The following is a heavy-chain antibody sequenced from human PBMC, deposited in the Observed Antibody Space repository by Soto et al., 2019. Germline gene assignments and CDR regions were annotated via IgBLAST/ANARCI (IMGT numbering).Heavy chain of an antibody. Sequence: GGSLRLSCAASGFTFSDYYMSWIRQAPGKGLEWFSYISSGGNTINYADSVKGRFTISRDNAKNSLFLQMGSLRAEDTAVYYCARGGVYYDTSGYNAFDIWGQGTMVTVSS. D-gene: IGHD3-22*01. V-gene: IGHV3-11*01. CDR2: ISSGGNTI. CDR3: ARGGVYYDTSGYNAFDI. J-gene: IGHJ3*02. CDR1: GFTFSDYY.